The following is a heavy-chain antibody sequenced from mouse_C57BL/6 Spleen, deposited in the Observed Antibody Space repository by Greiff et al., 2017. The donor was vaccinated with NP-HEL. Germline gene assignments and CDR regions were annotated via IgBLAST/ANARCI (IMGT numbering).Heavy chain of an antibody. V-gene: IGHV1-81*01. D-gene: IGHD1-1*01. CDR2: IYPRSGNT. Sequence: VQLQQSGAELARPGASVKLSCKASGYNFTSYGISWVKQRTGQGLEWIGEIYPRSGNTYYNEKFKGKATLTADKSSITAYMELRSLTSEDSAVYFCAVFITTVVATRYVDVWGTGTTVTVSS. CDR1: GYNFTSYG. J-gene: IGHJ1*03. CDR3: AVFITTVVATRYVDV.